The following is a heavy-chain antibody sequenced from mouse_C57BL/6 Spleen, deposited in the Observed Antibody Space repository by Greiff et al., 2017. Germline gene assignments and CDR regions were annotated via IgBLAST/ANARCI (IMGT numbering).Heavy chain of an antibody. D-gene: IGHD2-1*01. CDR1: GYTFTDYN. CDR3: ARDGNYVRAWFAY. V-gene: IGHV1-22*01. CDR2: INPNNGGT. Sequence: EVKLMESGPELVKPGASVKMSCKASGYTFTDYNMHWVKQSHGKSLEWIGYINPNNGGTSYNQKFKGKATLTVNKSSSTAYMELRSLTSEDSAVYYCARDGNYVRAWFAYWGQGTLVTVSA. J-gene: IGHJ3*01.